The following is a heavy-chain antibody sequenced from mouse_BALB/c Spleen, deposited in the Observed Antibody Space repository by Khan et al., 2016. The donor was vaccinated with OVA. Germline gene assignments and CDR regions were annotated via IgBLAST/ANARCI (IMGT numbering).Heavy chain of an antibody. CDR1: GYTFTSYV. J-gene: IGHJ3*01. CDR2: IYPFNDAT. V-gene: IGHV1S136*01. D-gene: IGHD1-1*01. CDR3: APVGNYYVSCVY. Sequence: EVQLQQSGPEVVKPGASVKMSCKASGYTFTSYVMHWVRQTPGQGLEWIGNIYPFNDATKFNEKFNGKATLTSDKSSSTAYLELSSLTSEDSAVYYCAPVGNYYVSCVYWGQGTLVTVSA.